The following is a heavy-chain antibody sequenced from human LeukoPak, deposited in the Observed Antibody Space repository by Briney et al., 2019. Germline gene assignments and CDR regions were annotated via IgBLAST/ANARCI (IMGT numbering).Heavy chain of an antibody. CDR2: VNPNSVGT. CDR1: GYTFTGYY. CDR3: ARDLSDIVVVVAASPFDY. V-gene: IGHV1-2*02. Sequence: GASVKVSCKASGYTFTGYYMHWVRQAPGHGLEWMGWVNPNSVGTNYAQKLQGRVTMTTDTSTSTAYMELRSLRSDDTAVYYCARDLSDIVVVVAASPFDYWGQGTLVTVSS. D-gene: IGHD2-15*01. J-gene: IGHJ4*02.